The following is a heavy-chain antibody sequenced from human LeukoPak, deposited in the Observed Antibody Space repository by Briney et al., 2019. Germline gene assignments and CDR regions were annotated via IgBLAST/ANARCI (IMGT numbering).Heavy chain of an antibody. D-gene: IGHD6-13*01. CDR3: VRSRSYSSPLYYYYYMDV. CDR2: MNPNSGNT. J-gene: IGHJ6*03. V-gene: IGHV1-8*01. Sequence: ASVKVSCKASGYTFTSYDINWVRQATGQGLEWMGWMNPNSGNTGYAQKFQGRVTMTRNTSISTAYMELSSLRSEDTAVYCCVRSRSYSSPLYYYYYMDVWGKGTTVTVSS. CDR1: GYTFTSYD.